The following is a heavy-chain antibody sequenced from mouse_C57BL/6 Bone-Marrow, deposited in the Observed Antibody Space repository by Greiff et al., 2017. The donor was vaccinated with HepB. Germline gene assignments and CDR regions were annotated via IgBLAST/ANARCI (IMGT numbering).Heavy chain of an antibody. CDR1: GFNIKDDY. V-gene: IGHV14-4*01. CDR2: IDPENGDT. Sequence: VQLQQSGAELVRPGASVKLSCTASGFNIKDDYMHWVKQRPEQGLEWIGWIDPENGDTEYASKFQGKATIPAETSSNTAYLQLSSLTSEDTAVYYCTTWSSYAMDYWGQGTSVTVSS. J-gene: IGHJ4*01. D-gene: IGHD1-1*01. CDR3: TTWSSYAMDY.